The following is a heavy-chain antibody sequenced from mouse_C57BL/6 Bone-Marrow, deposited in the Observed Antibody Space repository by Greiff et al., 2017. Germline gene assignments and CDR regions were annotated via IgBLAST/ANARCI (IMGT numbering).Heavy chain of an antibody. CDR3: AIRPITAVVARYFDV. CDR2: IDPANGNT. J-gene: IGHJ1*03. CDR1: GFNIKNTY. Sequence: EVKLMESVAELVRPGASVKLSCTASGFNIKNTYMHWVKQRPEQGLAWIGRIDPANGNTKYAPKFQGKATLTADKSSSTAYMQLSSLTSEDTAVYYCAIRPITAVVARYFDVWGTGTTVTVSS. V-gene: IGHV14-3*01. D-gene: IGHD1-1*01.